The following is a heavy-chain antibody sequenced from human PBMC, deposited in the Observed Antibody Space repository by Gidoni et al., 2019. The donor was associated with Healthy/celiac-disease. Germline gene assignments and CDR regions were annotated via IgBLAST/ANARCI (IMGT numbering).Heavy chain of an antibody. V-gene: IGHV3-15*01. CDR1: GFNFSNAW. J-gene: IGHJ4*02. CDR2: IKSKTDGVTT. D-gene: IGHD6-13*01. CDR3: TTDLLGIAAAGTTGDY. Sequence: EVQLVESGGGLVKPGGSLRLSCAASGFNFSNAWRSWVRQAPGKGLEWVCRIKSKTDGVTTDYAAPVKCRFTISRDDSKNTLYLQMNSLKTEYTAVYYCTTDLLGIAAAGTTGDYWGQGTLVTVSS.